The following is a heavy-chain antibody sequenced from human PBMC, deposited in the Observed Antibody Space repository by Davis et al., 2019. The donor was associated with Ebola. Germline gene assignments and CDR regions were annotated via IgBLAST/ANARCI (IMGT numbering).Heavy chain of an antibody. CDR3: ARYRIAVAGTDYYYYGMDV. CDR2: IYYSGST. CDR1: GGSISSYY. D-gene: IGHD6-19*01. J-gene: IGHJ6*02. V-gene: IGHV4-59*12. Sequence: MPSETLSLTCTVSGGSISSYYWSWIRQPPGKGLEWIGYIYYSGSTNYNPSLKSRVTISVDTSKNQFSLKLSSVTAADTAVYYCARYRIAVAGTDYYYYGMDVWGQGTTVTVSS.